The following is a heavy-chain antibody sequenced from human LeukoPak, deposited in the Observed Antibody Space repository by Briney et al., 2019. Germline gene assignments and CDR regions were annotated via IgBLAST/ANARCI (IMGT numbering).Heavy chain of an antibody. V-gene: IGHV3-30-3*01. Sequence: GGSLRLSCAASGFTFSSYAMHWVRQAPGKGLEWVAVISYDGSNKYYADSVKGRYTISRDNSKNTLYLQMNSLRSEDTAVYYCARGSTYYDFWSGPDYWGQGTLVTVSS. CDR1: GFTFSSYA. CDR2: ISYDGSNK. J-gene: IGHJ4*02. D-gene: IGHD3-3*01. CDR3: ARGSTYYDFWSGPDY.